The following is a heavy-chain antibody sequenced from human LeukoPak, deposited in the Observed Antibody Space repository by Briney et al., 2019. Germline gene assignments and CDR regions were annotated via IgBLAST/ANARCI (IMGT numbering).Heavy chain of an antibody. CDR3: ATYRQVLLPFES. Sequence: GSLGLSCAASGFTFSSYGMSWVRQAPGKGLEWVSASGSGGSTYYADSVKGRFTISRDNSKSTLSLQMNSLRAEDTAIYYCATYRQVLLPFESWGQGTLVTVSS. J-gene: IGHJ4*02. D-gene: IGHD2-8*02. CDR1: GFTFSSYG. CDR2: SGSGGST. V-gene: IGHV3-23*01.